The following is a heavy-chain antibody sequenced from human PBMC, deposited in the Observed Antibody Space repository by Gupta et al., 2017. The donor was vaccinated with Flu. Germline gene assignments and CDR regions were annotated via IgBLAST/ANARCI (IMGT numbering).Heavy chain of an antibody. D-gene: IGHD3-16*02. CDR1: GFTFSSYW. CDR2: INSDGSSP. V-gene: IGHV3-74*01. J-gene: IGHJ4*02. CDR3: ERAVGHPVIGDYSDY. Sequence: EVQLVESGGGVVRPGGSLRLSCAASGFTFSSYWIHWVRQSPGNGLVWVSRINSDGSSPSYADSVEGRFTIPRDNAKNTLYLQMNRLRAEDTAVYDCERAVGHPVIGDYSDYWGQGTLVTVSS.